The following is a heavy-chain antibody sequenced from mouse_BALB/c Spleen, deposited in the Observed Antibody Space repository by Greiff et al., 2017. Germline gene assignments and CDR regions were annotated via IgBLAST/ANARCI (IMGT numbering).Heavy chain of an antibody. CDR2: INPSNGRT. CDR1: GFTFTSYW. J-gene: IGHJ1*01. D-gene: IGHD1-1*01. V-gene: IGHV1S81*02. Sequence: QVQLKQPGGGLVQPGASVKLSCEASGFTFTSYWMPWVQQRPGQGLVWVGEINPSNGRTNYNEKYKSQATLTVNKSSSTAYMQISSLTSEDSAVYYCAQDRMDYGSSYEYFDVWGAGTTVTVSS. CDR3: AQDRMDYGSSYEYFDV.